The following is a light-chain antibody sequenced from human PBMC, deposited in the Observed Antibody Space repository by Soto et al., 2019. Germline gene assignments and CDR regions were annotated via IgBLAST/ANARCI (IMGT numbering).Light chain of an antibody. CDR3: QQRNVWPPVT. Sequence: EIVLIQSPATLSLSPGERATLSCRASPSVANFVAWYQQKPGQAPRLLIYGAFNRATGIPDRFSGSGSGTDFTLTISSLEPEDAAVYYCQQRNVWPPVTFGQGTRLEIK. CDR2: GAF. CDR1: PSVANF. V-gene: IGKV3-11*01. J-gene: IGKJ5*01.